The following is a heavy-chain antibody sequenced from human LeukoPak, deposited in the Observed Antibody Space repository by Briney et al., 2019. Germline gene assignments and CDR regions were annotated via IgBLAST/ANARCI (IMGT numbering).Heavy chain of an antibody. J-gene: IGHJ4*02. Sequence: GESLKISCKGSGYSFTSYWIGWERQMPGKGLEWMGIIYPGDSDTRYSPSFQGQVTISADKSTSTAYLQWSSLKASDTAMYYCARQGRGSGRKGHFDYWGQGTLVTVSS. V-gene: IGHV5-51*01. D-gene: IGHD3-3*01. CDR2: IYPGDSDT. CDR3: ARQGRGSGRKGHFDY. CDR1: GYSFTSYW.